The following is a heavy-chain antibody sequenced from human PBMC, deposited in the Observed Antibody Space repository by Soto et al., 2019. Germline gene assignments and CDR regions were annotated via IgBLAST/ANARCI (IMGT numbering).Heavy chain of an antibody. CDR1: GGSFSGYY. V-gene: IGHV4-34*01. D-gene: IGHD6-13*01. J-gene: IGHJ5*02. Sequence: QVQLQQWGAGLLKPSETLSLTCAVYGGSFSGYYWSWIRQPPGMGLECIGEINHSGSTNYTPSLKSRGTISVDTTKNQFSLRLSSVPAADTAVYYCASHGIAAFDGWFDPWGQGTLVTVSS. CDR2: INHSGST. CDR3: ASHGIAAFDGWFDP.